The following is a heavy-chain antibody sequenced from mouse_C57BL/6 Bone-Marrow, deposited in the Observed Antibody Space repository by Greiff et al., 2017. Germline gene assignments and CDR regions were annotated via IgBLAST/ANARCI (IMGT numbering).Heavy chain of an antibody. V-gene: IGHV1-50*01. CDR1: GYTFTSYW. J-gene: IGHJ2*01. CDR2: IDPSDSYT. Sequence: VQLQQPGAELVKPGASVKLSCKASGYTFTSYWMQWVKQRPGQGLEWIGEIDPSDSYTNYNQKFKGKATLTVDTSSSTAYMQLSSLTSEDSAVYYCAPNWELDYWGQGTTLTVSS. D-gene: IGHD4-1*01. CDR3: APNWELDY.